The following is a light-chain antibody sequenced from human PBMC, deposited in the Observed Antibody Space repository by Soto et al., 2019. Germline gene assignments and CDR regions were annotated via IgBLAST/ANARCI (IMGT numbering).Light chain of an antibody. CDR1: QSVSSSY. Sequence: EIVLTQSPGTLSLSPGERATLSCRASQSVSSSYLAWYQQKSGQAPRLLMYGASTRATGIPARFSGSGSGTEFTLTISSLQSEDFAVYYCQQYDNWPRTFGQGTKVDIK. J-gene: IGKJ1*01. CDR3: QQYDNWPRT. V-gene: IGKV3-15*01. CDR2: GAS.